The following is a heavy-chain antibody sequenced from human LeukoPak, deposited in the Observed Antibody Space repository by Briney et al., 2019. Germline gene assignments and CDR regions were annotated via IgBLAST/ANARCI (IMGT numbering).Heavy chain of an antibody. D-gene: IGHD2-2*01. CDR3: ARDYQLLLLWDCFDP. CDR2: VSADNGET. V-gene: IGHV1-18*01. J-gene: IGHJ5*02. CDR1: GYSFNTYG. Sequence: ASVKVSCKASGYSFNTYGISWVRQAPGQGLEWMGWVSADNGETNYAQKFQGRVTMTTDTSTSTAYMELRSLRSDDTAVYYCARDYQLLLLWDCFDPWGQGTLVSGSS.